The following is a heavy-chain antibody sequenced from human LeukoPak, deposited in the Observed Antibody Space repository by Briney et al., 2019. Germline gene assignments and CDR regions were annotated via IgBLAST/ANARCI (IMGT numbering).Heavy chain of an antibody. CDR2: INHSGST. CDR3: ARTPAAKYFQH. CDR1: GGSFSGYY. D-gene: IGHD2-2*01. J-gene: IGHJ1*01. Sequence: PSKTLSLTCAVYGGSFSGYYWSWIRQPPGKGLEWIGEINHSGSTNYNPSLKSRVTISVDTSKNQFSLKLSSVTAADTAVYYCARTPAAKYFQHWGQGTLVTVSS. V-gene: IGHV4-34*01.